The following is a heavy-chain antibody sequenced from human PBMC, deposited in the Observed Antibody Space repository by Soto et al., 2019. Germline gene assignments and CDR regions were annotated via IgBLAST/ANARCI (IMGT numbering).Heavy chain of an antibody. J-gene: IGHJ4*02. Sequence: SETLSLTCTVSGGSISSTDYYWSWIRQHPGKGLEWIGFNFHSGSTYYNPSLKSRVSISVDTSKNQFSLELRSVTAADTAVYYCARVLTTVATTYFDYWGQGTLVTVSS. CDR2: NFHSGST. D-gene: IGHD5-12*01. V-gene: IGHV4-31*03. CDR1: GGSISSTDYY. CDR3: ARVLTTVATTYFDY.